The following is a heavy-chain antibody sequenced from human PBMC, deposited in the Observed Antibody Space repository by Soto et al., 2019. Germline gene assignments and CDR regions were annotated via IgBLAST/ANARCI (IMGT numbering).Heavy chain of an antibody. CDR2: ISAYNGNT. CDR3: ARVPNYYDSSRYINDD. CDR1: GYTFTSYG. Sequence: ASVKVSCKASGYTFTSYGISWVRQAPGQGLEWMGWISAYNGNTNYAQKLQGRVTMTTDTSTSTAYMELRSLRSDDTAVYYCARVPNYYDSSRYINDDWGQGTLGTVSS. V-gene: IGHV1-18*04. D-gene: IGHD3-22*01. J-gene: IGHJ4*02.